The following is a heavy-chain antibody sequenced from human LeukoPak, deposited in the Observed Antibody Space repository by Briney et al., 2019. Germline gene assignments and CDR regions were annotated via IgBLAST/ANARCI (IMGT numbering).Heavy chain of an antibody. J-gene: IGHJ6*03. CDR1: GGSISSYY. V-gene: IGHV4-4*07. Sequence: NPSETLSLTCTVSGGSISSYYWSWIRQPAGKGLEWIGRIYTSGSTNYNPSLKSRVTMSVDTSKNQFSLKLSSVTAADTAVYYCARVKDPGGYYYYYYMDVWGKGTTVTVPS. CDR3: ARVKDPGGYYYYYYMDV. CDR2: IYTSGST. D-gene: IGHD3-16*01.